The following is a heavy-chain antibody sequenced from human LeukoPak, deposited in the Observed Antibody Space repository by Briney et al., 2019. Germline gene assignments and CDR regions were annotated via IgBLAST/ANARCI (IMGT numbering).Heavy chain of an antibody. D-gene: IGHD5-18*01. J-gene: IGHJ4*02. CDR3: VRSRGYSYGYSYYFDY. CDR2: IYPGDSET. Sequence: GESLKISCKGSGYSFTSYWIGWVRQMPGKGLEWMGIIYPGDSETRYSPSFQGQVTISADKSISTAYLQWSSLRASDAAMYYCVRSRGYSYGYSYYFDYWGQGTLVTVSS. CDR1: GYSFTSYW. V-gene: IGHV5-51*01.